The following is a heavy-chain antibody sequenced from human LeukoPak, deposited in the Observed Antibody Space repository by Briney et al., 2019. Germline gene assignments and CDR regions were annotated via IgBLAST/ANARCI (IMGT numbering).Heavy chain of an antibody. CDR1: GYTFTDYY. J-gene: IGHJ6*03. D-gene: IGHD6-13*01. CDR2: ISPNTGGT. CDR3: ARAQYSSSWYGSKNYYYYYMDV. Sequence: ASVKVSCKASGYTFTDYYMHWVRQAPGQGLEWMGWISPNTGGTNFALNFQGRVTMTRDTSISTAYMELSRLRSDDTAVYYCARAQYSSSWYGSKNYYYYYMDVWGKGTTVTISS. V-gene: IGHV1-2*02.